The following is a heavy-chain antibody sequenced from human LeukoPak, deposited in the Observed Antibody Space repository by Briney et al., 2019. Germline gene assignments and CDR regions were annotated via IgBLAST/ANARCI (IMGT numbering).Heavy chain of an antibody. CDR2: ISAYNGNT. D-gene: IGHD2-2*01. Sequence: ASVKVSCKASGYTFTSYGISWVRQAPGQGLEWMGWISAYNGNTNYAQKLQGRVTMTTDTSTSTAYMELRSLRPDDTAVYYCARGGGYCSSTSCFSSWFDPWGQGTLVTVSS. J-gene: IGHJ5*02. CDR1: GYTFTSYG. CDR3: ARGGGYCSSTSCFSSWFDP. V-gene: IGHV1-18*01.